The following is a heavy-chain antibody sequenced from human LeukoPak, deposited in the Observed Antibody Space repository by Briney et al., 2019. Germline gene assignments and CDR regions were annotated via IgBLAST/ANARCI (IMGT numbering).Heavy chain of an antibody. V-gene: IGHV3-15*01. D-gene: IGHD3-10*01. CDR2: IKSKTDGGTT. CDR3: TTVTPRWRWFGELG. CDR1: GFTFSNAW. Sequence: GGSLRLSCAASGFTFSNAWMSWVRQAPGKGLEWVGRIKSKTDGGTTDYAAPVKGRFTISRDDSKNTLYLQMNSLKTEDTAVYYCTTVTPRWRWFGELGWGQGTLVTVSS. J-gene: IGHJ4*02.